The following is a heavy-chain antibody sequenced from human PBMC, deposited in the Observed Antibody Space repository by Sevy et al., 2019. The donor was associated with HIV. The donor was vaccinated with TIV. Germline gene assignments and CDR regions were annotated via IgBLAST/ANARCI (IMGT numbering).Heavy chain of an antibody. Sequence: GGSLRLSCAASGFTFSGSAMHWVRQASGKGLEWVGRIRSKANSYATAYAASVKGRFTISIDDSKNTAYLQMNSLKTEDTAVYYCTRWLRGYSYGFDYWGQGTLVTVSS. CDR1: GFTFSGSA. D-gene: IGHD5-18*01. CDR2: IRSKANSYAT. J-gene: IGHJ4*02. CDR3: TRWLRGYSYGFDY. V-gene: IGHV3-73*01.